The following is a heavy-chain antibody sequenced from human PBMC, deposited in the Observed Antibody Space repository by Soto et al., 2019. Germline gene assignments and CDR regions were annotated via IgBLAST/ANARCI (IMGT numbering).Heavy chain of an antibody. V-gene: IGHV1-2*04. CDR3: ARANSYYYYYMDV. Sequence: ASVKVFCKASGYTFTGYYMHWVRQAPGQGLEWMGWINPNSGGTNYAQKFQGWVTMTRDTSISTAYMELSRLRSDDTAVYYCARANSYYYYYMDVWGKGTTVTVSS. J-gene: IGHJ6*03. CDR1: GYTFTGYY. CDR2: INPNSGGT.